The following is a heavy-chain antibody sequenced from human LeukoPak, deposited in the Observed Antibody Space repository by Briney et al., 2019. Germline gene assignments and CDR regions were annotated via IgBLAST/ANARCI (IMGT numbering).Heavy chain of an antibody. CDR2: INPYSGGT. Sequence: ASVKVSCKASGYTFTDYYMHWVRQAPGQGLEWMGRINPYSGGTNYAQKFQGRVTITRDTSISTAYMELSRLKSDDTAVYYCARDYSRGWYVYWGRGTLVTVSS. CDR3: ARDYSRGWYVY. CDR1: GYTFTDYY. J-gene: IGHJ4*02. D-gene: IGHD6-19*01. V-gene: IGHV1-2*06.